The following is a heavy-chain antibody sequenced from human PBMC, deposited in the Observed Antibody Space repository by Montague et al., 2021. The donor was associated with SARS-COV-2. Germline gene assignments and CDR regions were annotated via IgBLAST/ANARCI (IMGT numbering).Heavy chain of an antibody. Sequence: SETLSLTCTVSGGSISSYYWSWIRQPPGEGLEWIGYIYYSGSTXXXPSXXXPVTISVDTSKNQFSPKLSSVTAADTAVNYCARGDVEMATIKSGGPFYHFDYWGQGTLVTVSS. J-gene: IGHJ4*02. CDR3: ARGDVEMATIKSGGPFYHFDY. CDR2: IYYSGST. D-gene: IGHD5-24*01. CDR1: GGSISSYY. V-gene: IGHV4-59*13.